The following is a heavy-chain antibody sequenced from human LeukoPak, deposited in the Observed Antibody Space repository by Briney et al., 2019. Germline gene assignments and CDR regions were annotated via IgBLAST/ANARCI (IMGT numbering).Heavy chain of an antibody. Sequence: PGGSLRLSCAASGFTFSTYAMLWVRQAPGKGLEWVASISEDGTNKDYADSVKGRFTISRDNSRNTLYVYLQMDSLRVEDTALYFCARGAIVGPTYWLGPWGQGTLVTVSS. V-gene: IGHV3-30-3*01. D-gene: IGHD1-26*01. CDR3: ARGAIVGPTYWLGP. CDR2: ISEDGTNK. J-gene: IGHJ5*02. CDR1: GFTFSTYA.